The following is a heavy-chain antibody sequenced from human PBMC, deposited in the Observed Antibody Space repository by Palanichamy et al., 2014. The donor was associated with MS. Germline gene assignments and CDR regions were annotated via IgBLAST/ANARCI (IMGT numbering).Heavy chain of an antibody. V-gene: IGHV3-23*01. J-gene: IGHJ6*02. Sequence: EVQLLESGGGFVQPGGSLRLSCAASGFTFSSYAMNWVRQAPGKGLEWVSAISSSGGSTYYADSVKGRFTISRDNSKNTLYLQMNSLRAEDTAVYYCAKGLRIAVAGEYYYYYYGLDVWGQGTTVTVSS. CDR3: AKGLRIAVAGEYYYYYYGLDV. CDR1: GFTFSSYA. D-gene: IGHD6-19*01. CDR2: ISSSGGST.